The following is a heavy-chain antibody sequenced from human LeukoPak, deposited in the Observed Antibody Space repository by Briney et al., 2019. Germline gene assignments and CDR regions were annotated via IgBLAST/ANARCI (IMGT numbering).Heavy chain of an antibody. CDR3: AKLGRNYFDY. CDR1: GVTFSDYY. V-gene: IGHV3-11*04. D-gene: IGHD3-10*01. J-gene: IGHJ4*02. CDR2: ISSSSSTI. Sequence: AGGSLRLSCAASGVTFSDYYMDWIRQAPGKGLEWVSYISSSSSTIYYADSVKGRFTISRDNAKNSLYLQMNSLRAEDTAVYYCAKLGRNYFDYWGQGTLVTVSS.